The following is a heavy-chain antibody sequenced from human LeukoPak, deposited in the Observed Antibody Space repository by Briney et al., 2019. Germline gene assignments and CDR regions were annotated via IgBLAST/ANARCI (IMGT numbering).Heavy chain of an antibody. Sequence: KPSETLSLTCAVYGGSFSGYYWSWIRQPPGKGLEWIGEINHSGSTNYNPSLKSRVTISVDTPKNQFSLKLSSVTAADTAVYYCARDGMLRSLDYWGQGTLVTISS. CDR2: INHSGST. CDR1: GGSFSGYY. J-gene: IGHJ4*02. V-gene: IGHV4-34*01. CDR3: ARDGMLRSLDY. D-gene: IGHD2-8*01.